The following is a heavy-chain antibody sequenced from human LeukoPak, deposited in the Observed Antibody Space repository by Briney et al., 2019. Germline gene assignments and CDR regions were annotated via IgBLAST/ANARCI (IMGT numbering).Heavy chain of an antibody. Sequence: PSETLSLTCTVSGGSISSSSYYWGWIRQPPGKGLEWIGSIYYSGSTYYNPSLKSRVTISVDTSRNQFSLKLSSVTAADTAVYYCARGRYYDFWSGLNYYYYYGMDVWGQGTTVTVSS. CDR1: GGSISSSSYY. V-gene: IGHV4-39*07. CDR2: IYYSGST. J-gene: IGHJ6*02. CDR3: ARGRYYDFWSGLNYYYYYGMDV. D-gene: IGHD3-3*01.